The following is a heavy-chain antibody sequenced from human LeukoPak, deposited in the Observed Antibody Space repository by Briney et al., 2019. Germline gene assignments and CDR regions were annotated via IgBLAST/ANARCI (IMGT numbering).Heavy chain of an antibody. J-gene: IGHJ4*02. CDR3: ARDAGYSYGLGYFDY. CDR1: GFTVSSNY. Sequence: GGSLRLSCAASGFTVSSNYMSWVRQAPGKGLEWVSVIYSGGSTYYADSVKGRFTTSRHNSKNTLYLQMNSLRAEDTAVYYCARDAGYSYGLGYFDYWGQGTLVTVSS. D-gene: IGHD5-18*01. CDR2: IYSGGST. V-gene: IGHV3-53*04.